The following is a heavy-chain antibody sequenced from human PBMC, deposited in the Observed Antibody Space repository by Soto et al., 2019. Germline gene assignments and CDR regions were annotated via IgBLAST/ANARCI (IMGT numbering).Heavy chain of an antibody. Sequence: PGESLKISCKGSGYSFTSYWIGWVRQMPGKGLEWMGIIYPGDSDTRYSPSFQGQVTISADKSISTAYLQWSSLKASDTAMYYCASSVEMATEFGLHYYYGMDVWGQGTTVTVSS. D-gene: IGHD5-12*01. J-gene: IGHJ6*02. CDR1: GYSFTSYW. CDR3: ASSVEMATEFGLHYYYGMDV. V-gene: IGHV5-51*01. CDR2: IYPGDSDT.